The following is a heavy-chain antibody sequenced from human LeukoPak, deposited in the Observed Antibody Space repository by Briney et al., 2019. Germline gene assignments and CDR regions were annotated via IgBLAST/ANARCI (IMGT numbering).Heavy chain of an antibody. V-gene: IGHV1-2*02. CDR1: GYTFTGYY. Sequence: ASVKVSCKSSGYTFTGYYMHWVRQAPGQGLEWMGWINPNSGGTNYAQKFQGRVTMTRDTSISTAYMELSRLRSDDTAVYYCASLIVGDQDDAFDIWGQGTMVTVSS. D-gene: IGHD1-26*01. CDR3: ASLIVGDQDDAFDI. J-gene: IGHJ3*02. CDR2: INPNSGGT.